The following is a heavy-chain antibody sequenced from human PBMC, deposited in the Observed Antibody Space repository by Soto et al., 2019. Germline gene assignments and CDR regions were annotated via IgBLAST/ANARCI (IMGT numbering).Heavy chain of an antibody. CDR3: ARLGTAMSYVDY. Sequence: SVKVSWNTSGYTFISYAMHWVRQAPGQRLEWMGWINAGNGNTKYSQKFQGRVTITRDTSASTAYMELSSLRSEDTAVYYCARLGTAMSYVDYWGQGPLVTVSS. CDR2: INAGNGNT. J-gene: IGHJ4*02. V-gene: IGHV1-3*01. CDR1: GYTFISYA. D-gene: IGHD5-18*01.